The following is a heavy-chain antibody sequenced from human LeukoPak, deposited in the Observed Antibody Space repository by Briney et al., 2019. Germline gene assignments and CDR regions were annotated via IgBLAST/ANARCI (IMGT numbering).Heavy chain of an antibody. CDR1: GYSISSGYY. CDR2: IYHSGST. CDR3: ARSYYYYDSSGYLYAFDI. Sequence: SETLSLTCAVSGYSISSGYYWGWIRQPPGKGLEWIGSIYHSGSTYYNPSLKSRVTISVDTSKNQFSLKLSSVTAADTAVYYCARSYYYYDSSGYLYAFDIWGQGTMVTVSS. J-gene: IGHJ3*02. D-gene: IGHD3-22*01. V-gene: IGHV4-38-2*01.